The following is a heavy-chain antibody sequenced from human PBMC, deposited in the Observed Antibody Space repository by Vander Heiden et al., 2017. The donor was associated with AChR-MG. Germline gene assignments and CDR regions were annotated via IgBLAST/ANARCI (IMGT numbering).Heavy chain of an antibody. V-gene: IGHV1-18*01. CDR2: ISTYNGNT. J-gene: IGHJ4*02. CDR3: ARDSYNWNSYDF. D-gene: IGHD1-7*01. CDR1: GYTFSAFG. Sequence: QLVQSGPDVKKPGASMKVSCKTSGYTFSAFGLSWIRQAPGQGLEWMGWISTYNGNTIYAQNFQDRVTLTTDTSTNTAYIELRSLRRDDTAVYFCARDSYNWNSYDFWGQGTLVTVSS.